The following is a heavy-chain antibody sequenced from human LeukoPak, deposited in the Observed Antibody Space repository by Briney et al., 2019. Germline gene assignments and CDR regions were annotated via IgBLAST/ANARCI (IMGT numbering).Heavy chain of an antibody. Sequence: GSLRPSWIASGITFSKYSKHRVRQAPGKGLEWVAVIGYNGVDKFYTDSVKGRFTISRDDSKSTLYLQMDSLRAEDTAVYYCARDFLRGAPDYLDLWGQGTLVTVS. J-gene: IGHJ4*02. CDR2: IGYNGVDK. CDR3: ARDFLRGAPDYLDL. D-gene: IGHD3-10*01. V-gene: IGHV3-30*04. CDR1: GITFSKYS.